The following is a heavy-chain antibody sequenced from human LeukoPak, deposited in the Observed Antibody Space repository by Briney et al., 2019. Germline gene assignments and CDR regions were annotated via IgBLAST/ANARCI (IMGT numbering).Heavy chain of an antibody. CDR1: GFIFSSHG. CDR2: ISPSGDAT. D-gene: IGHD1-26*01. J-gene: IGHJ4*02. CDR3: AKDGKWELLVDY. V-gene: IGHV3-23*01. Sequence: TGGSLRLSCAASGFIFSSHGMNWVRQAPGKGLEWVSGISPSGDATFYADSVKGRFTISRDNSKNTLYLQMNSLRAEDTAVYYCAKDGKWELLVDYWGQGTLVTVSS.